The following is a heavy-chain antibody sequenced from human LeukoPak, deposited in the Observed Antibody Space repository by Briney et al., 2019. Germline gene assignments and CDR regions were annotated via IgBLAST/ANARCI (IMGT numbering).Heavy chain of an antibody. J-gene: IGHJ5*02. D-gene: IGHD5-24*01. CDR3: AGAVEMATIASSWFDP. CDR1: GGSISSSGYY. CDR2: ISYSGST. Sequence: SETLSLTCTVSGGSISSSGYYWGWIRQPPWKGPEWIGSISYSGSTYYNPSLKSRVTISVDTSKNQFSLKLSSVTAADTAVYYCAGAVEMATIASSWFDPWGQGTLVTVSS. V-gene: IGHV4-39*07.